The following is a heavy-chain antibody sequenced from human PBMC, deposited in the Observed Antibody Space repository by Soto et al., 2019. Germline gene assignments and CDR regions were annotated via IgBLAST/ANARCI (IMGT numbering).Heavy chain of an antibody. V-gene: IGHV3-30*18. CDR2: ISHDGSYK. Sequence: GGSLRLSCAASGLSFTTYVMHWVRQAPGKGLEWVAVISHDGSYKYYGDAVKGRFTISRDTSKNAVYLEMNSLRPEDTAVYYCAKGLLAIVGTTLPSDAFNIWGQGTMVTVSS. CDR1: GLSFTTYV. D-gene: IGHD1-26*01. J-gene: IGHJ3*02. CDR3: AKGLLAIVGTTLPSDAFNI.